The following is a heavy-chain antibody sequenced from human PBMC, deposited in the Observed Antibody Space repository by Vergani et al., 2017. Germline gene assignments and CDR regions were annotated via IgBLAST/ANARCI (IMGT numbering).Heavy chain of an antibody. CDR3: ARGDCSSTSCYGTYYYYGMDV. Sequence: EVQLVESGGGLVQPGGSLRLSCAASGFTFSSYWMHWVRQAPGKGLVWVSRINSDGSSTSYADSVKGRFTISRDNAKNTLYLQMNSLRAEDTAVYYCARGDCSSTSCYGTYYYYGMDVWGQGTTVTVSS. CDR1: GFTFSSYW. D-gene: IGHD2-2*01. V-gene: IGHV3-74*01. CDR2: INSDGSST. J-gene: IGHJ6*02.